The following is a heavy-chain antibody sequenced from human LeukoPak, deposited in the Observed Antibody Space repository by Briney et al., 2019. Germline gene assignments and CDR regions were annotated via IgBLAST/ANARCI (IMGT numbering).Heavy chain of an antibody. D-gene: IGHD2-2*01. CDR3: AREAPATYYFDY. CDR2: IYASGDST. Sequence: ASVKVSCKASGYTFTSYYMHWVRQAPGQRLEWMGIIYASGDSTRYAQTFQGRVTMTRDTSTSTLYMELSSLRPEDTAIYYCAREAPATYYFDYWGQGTRVTVSS. V-gene: IGHV1-46*01. CDR1: GYTFTSYY. J-gene: IGHJ4*02.